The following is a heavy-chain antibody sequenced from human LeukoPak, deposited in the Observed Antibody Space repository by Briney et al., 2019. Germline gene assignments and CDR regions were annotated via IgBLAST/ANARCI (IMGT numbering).Heavy chain of an antibody. D-gene: IGHD3-3*01. J-gene: IGHJ3*02. CDR2: TYYRSKWYN. CDR3: ARGPSIFGVVRGAFDI. CDR1: GDSVSSNSAA. Sequence: SQTLSLTCAISGDSVSSNSAAWNWIRQSPSRGLEWLGRTYYRSKWYNDYAVSVKSRITINPDTSKNQFSLQLNSVTPEDTAVYHCARGPSIFGVVRGAFDIWGQGTMVTVSS. V-gene: IGHV6-1*01.